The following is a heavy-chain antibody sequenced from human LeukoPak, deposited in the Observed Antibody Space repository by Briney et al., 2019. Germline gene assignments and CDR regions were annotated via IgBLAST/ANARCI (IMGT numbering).Heavy chain of an antibody. V-gene: IGHV3-23*01. CDR1: GFTVSSYG. D-gene: IGHD1-1*01. CDR3: AKGPTWHDASNMDV. Sequence: GGSLRLSCAASGFTVSSYGMSWVRQAPGTGLEWVSTISGSGSSTYYADPVKGRFTISRKNAKNTLSLQMNNLRAEDRAVYYCAKGPTWHDASNMDVWGKGTTVTVSS. CDR2: ISGSGSST. J-gene: IGHJ6*03.